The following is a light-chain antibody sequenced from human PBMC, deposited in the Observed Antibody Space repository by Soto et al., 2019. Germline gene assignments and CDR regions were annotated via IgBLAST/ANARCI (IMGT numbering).Light chain of an antibody. V-gene: IGLV1-40*01. CDR3: QSYDNSLSAWV. CDR1: SSNIGAGYD. CDR2: GNT. J-gene: IGLJ3*02. Sequence: QPVLTQPPSVSGAPGQRVTISCTGSSSNIGAGYDVHWYQQLPGTAPKLLIYGNTNRPSGIPDRFSGSKSGTSASLAITGLQAEDEADYYCQSYDNSLSAWVFGGGTKVTVL.